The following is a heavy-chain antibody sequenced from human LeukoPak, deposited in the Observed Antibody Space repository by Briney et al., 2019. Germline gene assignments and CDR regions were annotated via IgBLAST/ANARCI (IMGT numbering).Heavy chain of an antibody. Sequence: SETLSLTCAVYGGSFSGYYWSWIRQPPGKGLEWIGEINHSGSTNYNPSLKSRVTISVDTSKNQFSLKLSSVTAADTAVYYCASRGISVVVPAASGRRNWLDPWGQGTLVTVSS. J-gene: IGHJ5*02. V-gene: IGHV4-34*01. CDR2: INHSGST. D-gene: IGHD2-2*01. CDR1: GGSFSGYY. CDR3: ASRGISVVVPAASGRRNWLDP.